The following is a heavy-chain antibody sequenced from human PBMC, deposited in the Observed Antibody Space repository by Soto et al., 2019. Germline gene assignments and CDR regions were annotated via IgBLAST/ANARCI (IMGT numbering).Heavy chain of an antibody. V-gene: IGHV4-31*03. CDR2: IYHTGST. CDR1: GVTVSSDAYY. J-gene: IGHJ4*02. CDR3: ARYRFSGNKWSKFDY. D-gene: IGHD3-16*02. Sequence: SETLSLTCTVSGVTVSSDAYYWSWIRQHPGKGLEWIGNIYHTGSTYYSPSLKSRVVISLDTSDDQFSLTLTSVTAADTAVYYCARYRFSGNKWSKFDYWGRGXLVTVYS.